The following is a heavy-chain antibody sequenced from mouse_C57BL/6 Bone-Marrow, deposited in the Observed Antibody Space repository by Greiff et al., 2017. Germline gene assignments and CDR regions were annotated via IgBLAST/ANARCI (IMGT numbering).Heavy chain of an antibody. D-gene: IGHD4-1*01. CDR1: GFTFSDYY. V-gene: IGHV5-12*01. CDR3: ARRLGRYYAMDY. J-gene: IGHJ4*01. CDR2: ISNGGGST. Sequence: EVKLMESGGGLVQPGGSLKLSCAASGFTFSDYYMYWVRQTPEKRLEWVAYISNGGGSTYYPDTVKGRFTISRDNAKNTLYLQMSRLKAEDTAMYYCARRLGRYYAMDYWGQGTSVTVSS.